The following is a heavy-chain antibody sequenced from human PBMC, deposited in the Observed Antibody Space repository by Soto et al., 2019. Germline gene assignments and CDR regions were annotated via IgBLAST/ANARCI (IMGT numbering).Heavy chain of an antibody. CDR2: INPNSGGT. Sequence: ASVKVSCKASGYTFTGYYMHWVRQAPGQGLEWMGWINPNSGGTNYAQKFQGWVTMTRDTSISTAYMELSRLRSDDTAVYYCARGEEFGNPGAAFDIWGQGTMVTVSS. D-gene: IGHD3-16*01. J-gene: IGHJ3*02. CDR1: GYTFTGYY. CDR3: ARGEEFGNPGAAFDI. V-gene: IGHV1-2*04.